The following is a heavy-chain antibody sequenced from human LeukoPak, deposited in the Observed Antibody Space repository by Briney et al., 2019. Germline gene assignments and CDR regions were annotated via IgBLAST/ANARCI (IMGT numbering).Heavy chain of an antibody. CDR1: GFTFSSYA. V-gene: IGHV3-30*04. D-gene: IGHD3-10*01. CDR3: ARDPRPTSLLWFGELYAPFDY. Sequence: GRSPRLSCAASGFTFSSYAMHWVRQAPGKGLEWVAVISYDGSNKYYADSVKGRFTISRDNSKNTLYLQMNSLRAEDTAVYYCARDPRPTSLLWFGELYAPFDYWGQGTLVTVSS. J-gene: IGHJ4*02. CDR2: ISYDGSNK.